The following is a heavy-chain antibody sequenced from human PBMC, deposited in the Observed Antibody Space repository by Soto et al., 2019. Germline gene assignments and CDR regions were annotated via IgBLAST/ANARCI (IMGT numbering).Heavy chain of an antibody. D-gene: IGHD2-15*01. V-gene: IGHV3-11*06. J-gene: IGHJ6*02. CDR1: GFTFSDYY. CDR3: ARDCPLPKGYCSGGSCRTGSYYYYGMDV. Sequence: GGSLRLSXAASGFTFSDYYMSWIRQAPGKGLEWVSYISSSSSYTNYADSVKGRFTISRDNAKNSLYLQMNSLRAEDTAVYYCARDCPLPKGYCSGGSCRTGSYYYYGMDVWGQGTTVTVSS. CDR2: ISSSSSYT.